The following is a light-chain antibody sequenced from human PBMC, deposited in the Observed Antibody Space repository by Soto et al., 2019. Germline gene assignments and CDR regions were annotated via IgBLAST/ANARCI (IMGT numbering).Light chain of an antibody. CDR3: QQYQSSPPTFT. CDR2: GAS. CDR1: QSVISTF. J-gene: IGKJ2*01. Sequence: EIVLTQSPGTLSLSPGERATLSCRASQSVISTFSAWYQQKPGQAPRLLIYGASNRATGIPDRFSASGSGTDFTLTISRREPEDFAVYYCQQYQSSPPTFTFGQGTKLEI. V-gene: IGKV3-20*01.